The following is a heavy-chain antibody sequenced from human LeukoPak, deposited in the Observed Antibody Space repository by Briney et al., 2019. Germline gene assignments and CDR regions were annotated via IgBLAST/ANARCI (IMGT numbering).Heavy chain of an antibody. CDR2: ISSSSSYM. CDR3: ARDTGDDYVWGSYRYMVYFDY. CDR1: GFTFSSYS. Sequence: GGSLRLSCAASGFTFSSYSMNWVRQAPGKGLEWVSSISSSSSYMYYADSVKGRFTISRDNAKNSLYLQMNSLRAEDTAVYYCARDTGDDYVWGSYRYMVYFDYWGQGTLVTVSS. D-gene: IGHD3-16*02. V-gene: IGHV3-21*01. J-gene: IGHJ4*02.